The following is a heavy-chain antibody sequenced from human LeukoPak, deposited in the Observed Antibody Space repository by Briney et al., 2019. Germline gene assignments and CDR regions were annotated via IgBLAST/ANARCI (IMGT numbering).Heavy chain of an antibody. CDR1: GGSISSSSYY. CDR3: ARQGYSGRYYNLDY. J-gene: IGHJ4*02. D-gene: IGHD1-26*01. Sequence: PSETLSLTCTVSGGSISSSSYYWGWIRQPPGKGLEWIGSIYYSGSTYYNPSLKSRVTISVDTSKNQFSLKLSSVTAADTAVYYCARQGYSGRYYNLDYWGQGTLVTVSS. CDR2: IYYSGST. V-gene: IGHV4-39*07.